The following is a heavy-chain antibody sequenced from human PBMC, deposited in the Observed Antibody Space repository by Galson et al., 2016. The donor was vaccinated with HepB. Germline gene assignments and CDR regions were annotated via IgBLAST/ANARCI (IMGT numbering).Heavy chain of an antibody. CDR2: IYPGDSDT. J-gene: IGHJ4*02. D-gene: IGHD6-19*01. CDR1: GYSFSSHW. Sequence: QSGAEVKRPGDSLKISCTGSGYSFSSHWIGWVRQMPGKGLEWVGNIYPGDSDTRYSPSFQGQVTISAVKSRTTAYLQWNSLKASDSAIFYCARRGSGWSLFDYWGQGSLVTVSS. V-gene: IGHV5-51*01. CDR3: ARRGSGWSLFDY.